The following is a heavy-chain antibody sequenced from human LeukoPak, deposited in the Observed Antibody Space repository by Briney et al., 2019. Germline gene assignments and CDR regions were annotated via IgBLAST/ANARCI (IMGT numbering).Heavy chain of an antibody. D-gene: IGHD6-19*01. CDR3: ARDWRGYDWGFGYSSGWFAFDI. Sequence: PSETLSLTCTVSGGSISSYYWSWIRQPPGKGLEWIGYIYYSGSTNYNPSLKSRVTISVDTSKNQFSLKLSSVTAADTAVYYCARDWRGYDWGFGYSSGWFAFDIWGQGTMVTVSS. CDR2: IYYSGST. CDR1: GGSISSYY. J-gene: IGHJ3*02. V-gene: IGHV4-59*01.